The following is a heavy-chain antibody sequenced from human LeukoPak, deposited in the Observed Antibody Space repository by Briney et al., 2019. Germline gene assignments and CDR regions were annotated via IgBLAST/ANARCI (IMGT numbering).Heavy chain of an antibody. CDR3: ASPRGDDSGGYYTWYFHH. Sequence: PSETLSLTCTVSGASISSYYWSWIRQPPGKGLEWIGYIDNTESTNYNPSLKSRVTISVDTSKNQFSLKLSSVTAADTAVYFCASPRGDDSGGYYTWYFHHWGQGILVTVSS. V-gene: IGHV4-59*08. D-gene: IGHD3-22*01. CDR1: GASISSYY. J-gene: IGHJ1*01. CDR2: IDNTEST.